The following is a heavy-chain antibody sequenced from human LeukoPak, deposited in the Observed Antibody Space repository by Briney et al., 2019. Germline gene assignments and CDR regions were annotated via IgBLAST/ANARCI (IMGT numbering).Heavy chain of an antibody. V-gene: IGHV4-59*01. D-gene: IGHD4-17*01. CDR2: MYNSGST. J-gene: IGHJ4*02. CDR1: GGSISGSY. CDR3: ARGIESYGDYGY. Sequence: PSETLSLTCTVSGGSISGSYWSWLRQPPGKGLEWIAYMYNSGSTNYNPSLKSRVTISIDTSKNQFSLRLSSLTAADTAIYYCARGIESYGDYGYWGQGILVTVSS.